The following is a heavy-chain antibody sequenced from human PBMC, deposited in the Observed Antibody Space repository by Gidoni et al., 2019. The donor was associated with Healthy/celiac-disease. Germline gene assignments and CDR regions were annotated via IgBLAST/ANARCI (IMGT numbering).Heavy chain of an antibody. J-gene: IGHJ4*02. Sequence: EVQLVQSGAEVKKPGESLKISCKGSGYSFTRYWIGGVRQMPGKGLEWMGIIYPGDSDTRYSPSFQGQVTISADKSISTAYLQWSRLKASDTAMYYCARLGYYYDSSGYYPFVDYWGQGTLVTVSS. CDR3: ARLGYYYDSSGYYPFVDY. V-gene: IGHV5-51*01. D-gene: IGHD3-22*01. CDR1: GYSFTRYW. CDR2: IYPGDSDT.